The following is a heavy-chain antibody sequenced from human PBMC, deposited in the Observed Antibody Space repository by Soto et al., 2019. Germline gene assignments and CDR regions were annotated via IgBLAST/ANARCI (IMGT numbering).Heavy chain of an antibody. D-gene: IGHD6-19*01. J-gene: IGHJ6*02. V-gene: IGHV4-4*07. CDR2: IYTSGST. CDR3: AREFGVAVAYYYYYGRDG. CDR1: GGSIIRYY. Sequence: PSYTLSLTCTVSGGSIIRYYWSWIRTPAGKGLEWIGRIYTSGSTNYNPSLKSRVTMSVDTSKNQFSLKLSSVTAADTAVYYCAREFGVAVAYYYYYGRDGWGQGTTVTVS.